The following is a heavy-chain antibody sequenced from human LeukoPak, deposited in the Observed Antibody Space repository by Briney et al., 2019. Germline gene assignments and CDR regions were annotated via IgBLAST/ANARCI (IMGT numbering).Heavy chain of an antibody. V-gene: IGHV3-21*01. Sequence: GGSLRLSCAASGFTFSSYSMNWVRQAPGKGLEWVSSISSSSSYIYYADSVKGRFTISRDNAKNSLYLQMNDLRAEDTATYYCARGATDTTRWFAPWGQGTLVTVSS. CDR3: ARGATDTTRWFAP. CDR1: GFTFSSYS. D-gene: IGHD1-7*01. CDR2: ISSSSSYI. J-gene: IGHJ5*02.